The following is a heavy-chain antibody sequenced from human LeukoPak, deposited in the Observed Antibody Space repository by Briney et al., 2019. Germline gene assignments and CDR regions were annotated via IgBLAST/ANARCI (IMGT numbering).Heavy chain of an antibody. Sequence: SGPTLVKPTKTRTLTCTFCGFSLSTSGMCVSWIRQPPGKALEWLALIDLDDDKYYSTSLKTRLTISKDTSKNQVVLTMTNMDPVDTATYYCARSLWFGELGVDYWGQGTLVTVSS. CDR3: ARSLWFGELGVDY. D-gene: IGHD3-10*01. CDR1: GFSLSTSGMC. J-gene: IGHJ4*02. CDR2: IDLDDDK. V-gene: IGHV2-70*01.